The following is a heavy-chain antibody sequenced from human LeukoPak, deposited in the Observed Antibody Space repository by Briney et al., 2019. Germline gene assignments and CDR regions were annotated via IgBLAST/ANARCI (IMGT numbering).Heavy chain of an antibody. Sequence: GESLKISCKGSGYSFTSYWIGWVRQMPGKGLEWMGIIYPGDSDTRYSPSFQGQVTISADKSISTAYLQWSSLKASDTAMYYCARHVKGRFLEWLPDYWGQGTLVTVSS. CDR2: IYPGDSDT. J-gene: IGHJ4*02. V-gene: IGHV5-51*01. D-gene: IGHD3-3*01. CDR3: ARHVKGRFLEWLPDY. CDR1: GYSFTSYW.